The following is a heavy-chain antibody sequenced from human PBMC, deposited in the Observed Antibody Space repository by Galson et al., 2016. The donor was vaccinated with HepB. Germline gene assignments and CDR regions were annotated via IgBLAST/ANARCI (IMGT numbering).Heavy chain of an antibody. CDR3: ARRRNYYDSSGYYYDYFDP. Sequence: WIGDIYYSGGTNYNPSLKSRVTISVDTSKNQFSLKLSSVTAADTAVYYCARRRNYYDSSGYYYDYFDPWGQGTQVTVSS. D-gene: IGHD3-22*01. J-gene: IGHJ5*02. V-gene: IGHV4-59*08. CDR2: IYYSGGT.